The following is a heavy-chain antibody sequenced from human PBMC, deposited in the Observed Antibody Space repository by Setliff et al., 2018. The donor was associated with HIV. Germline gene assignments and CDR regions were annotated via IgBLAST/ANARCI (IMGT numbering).Heavy chain of an antibody. Sequence: GASVKVSCKASGGTFSSYAISWVRQAPGQGLEWMGGIIPIFGTANYAQKFQGRVTITTDESTGTAYMELSSLRSEDTAVYYCARDTSPHSSGYYLTSDAFDIWGQGTMVTVSS. J-gene: IGHJ3*02. CDR3: ARDTSPHSSGYYLTSDAFDI. D-gene: IGHD3-22*01. CDR2: IIPIFGTA. V-gene: IGHV1-69*05. CDR1: GGTFSSYA.